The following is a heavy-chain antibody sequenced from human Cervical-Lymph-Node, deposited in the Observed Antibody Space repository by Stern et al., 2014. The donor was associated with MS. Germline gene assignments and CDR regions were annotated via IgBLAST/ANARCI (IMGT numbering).Heavy chain of an antibody. CDR2: IYHSGIT. V-gene: IGHV4-4*02. J-gene: IGHJ6*02. D-gene: IGHD2-21*02. CDR3: ARAPCGSYCSYYYGYDV. CDR1: GDSISSNNW. Sequence: VQLVESGPGLVEPSGTLSLTCGVSGDSISSNNWWRWVRQPPGKGLEWIAEIYHSGITNYNQSLKTRVTISVDKSSNQFSLKMMSVTAADTAVYYCARAPCGSYCSYYYGYDVWGRGATVTVSS.